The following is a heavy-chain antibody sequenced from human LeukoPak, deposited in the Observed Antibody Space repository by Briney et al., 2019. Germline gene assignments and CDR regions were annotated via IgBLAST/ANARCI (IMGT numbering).Heavy chain of an antibody. CDR2: ISWNSGSI. V-gene: IGHV3-9*01. J-gene: IGHJ4*02. CDR1: GFTFDNYA. D-gene: IGHD5-18*01. CDR3: AKEGYSYSFDY. Sequence: GGSLRLSCAASGFTFDNYAMHWVRQAPGKGLEWVSGISWNSGSIGYADSVKGRFTISRDNAKNSLYLQMNSLRAEDTAFYYCAKEGYSYSFDYWGQGTLVTVSS.